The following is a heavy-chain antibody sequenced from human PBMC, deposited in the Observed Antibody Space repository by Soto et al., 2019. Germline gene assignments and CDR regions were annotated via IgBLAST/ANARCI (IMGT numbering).Heavy chain of an antibody. J-gene: IGHJ4*02. CDR2: ISYDEGNK. V-gene: IGHV3-30-3*01. CDR3: AGSYGDSVY. Sequence: QVQLVESGGGVVQPGRSLRLSCAASGFTFSDYAMHWVRQAPGKGLEWVAVISYDEGNKYYADSVKGRFTSSRDNSKNTLSLQMNSLRAEDTAVYYCAGSYGDSVYWGQGTLVTVSS. CDR1: GFTFSDYA. D-gene: IGHD4-17*01.